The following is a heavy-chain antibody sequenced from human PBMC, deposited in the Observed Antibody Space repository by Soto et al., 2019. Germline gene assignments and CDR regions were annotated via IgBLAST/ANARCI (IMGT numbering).Heavy chain of an antibody. Sequence: KPGGSLRLSCAASGFTFSNAWMSWVRQAPGKGLEWVGRIKSKTDGGTTDYAAPVKGRFTISRDDSKNTLYLQMNSLKTEDTAVYYCTTQNVLLWKYFDYWGQGTLVTVSS. V-gene: IGHV3-15*01. J-gene: IGHJ4*02. CDR2: IKSKTDGGTT. CDR3: TTQNVLLWKYFDY. CDR1: GFTFSNAW. D-gene: IGHD3-10*01.